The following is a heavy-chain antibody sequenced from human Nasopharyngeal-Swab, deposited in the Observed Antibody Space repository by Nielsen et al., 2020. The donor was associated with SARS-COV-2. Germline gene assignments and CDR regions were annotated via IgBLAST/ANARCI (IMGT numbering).Heavy chain of an antibody. Sequence: GVLKISCAASGFTFSSYWMHWVRQAPGKGLVWVSRINSDGSSTSYADSVKGRFTISRDNAKNTLYLQMNSLRAEDTALYYCAKVYWGSGYDWVGFDYWGQGTLVTVSS. J-gene: IGHJ4*02. CDR1: GFTFSSYW. CDR2: INSDGSST. V-gene: IGHV3-74*01. D-gene: IGHD5-12*01. CDR3: AKVYWGSGYDWVGFDY.